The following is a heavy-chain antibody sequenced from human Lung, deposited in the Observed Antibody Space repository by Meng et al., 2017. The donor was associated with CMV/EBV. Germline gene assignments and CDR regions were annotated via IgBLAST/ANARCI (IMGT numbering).Heavy chain of an antibody. Sequence: GEXXKISCAASGFPFRSYAMSWVRQAPGKGLEWVSSISGSVGNTYYADSVKGRFTISRDNSGDTLYMQMSSLRAEDTAVYYCAREEAMVGYYTNWFDAWGQGALVTVS. V-gene: IGHV3-23*01. J-gene: IGHJ5*02. CDR1: GFPFRSYA. CDR2: ISGSVGNT. D-gene: IGHD5-18*01. CDR3: AREEAMVGYYTNWFDA.